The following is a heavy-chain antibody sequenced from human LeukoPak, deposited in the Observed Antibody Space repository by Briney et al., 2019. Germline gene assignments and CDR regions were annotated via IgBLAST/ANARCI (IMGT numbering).Heavy chain of an antibody. D-gene: IGHD6-25*01. V-gene: IGHV3-66*01. CDR1: GFTISNNY. J-gene: IGHJ4*02. CDR3: ATDRRGSNDY. CDR2: IYSGGFT. Sequence: GGSLRLSCAASGFTISNNYIRWLRQAPGKGLEWVSHIYSGGFTQFAGSVRGRFTISRDNAKNSLYLQMNSLRAEDTAVYYCATDRRGSNDYWGQGTLVTVSS.